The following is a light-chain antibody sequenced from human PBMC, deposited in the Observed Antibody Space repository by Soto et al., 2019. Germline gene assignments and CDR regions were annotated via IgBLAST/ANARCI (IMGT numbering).Light chain of an antibody. J-gene: IGLJ7*01. CDR1: SSNIGSNT. CDR3: AAWDYSLNGRAV. CDR2: SNN. Sequence: QSVLTQPPSASGTPGQRVTISCSGSSSNIGSNTVNWYQQLPGTAPKLLIYSNNQRPSGVPDRFSGSKSGTSASLAISGLQSEDEADYYCAAWDYSLNGRAVFGGGTQLTVL. V-gene: IGLV1-44*01.